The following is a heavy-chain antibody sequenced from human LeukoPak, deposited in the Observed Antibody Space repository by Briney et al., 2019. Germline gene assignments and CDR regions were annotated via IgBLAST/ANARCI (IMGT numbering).Heavy chain of an antibody. Sequence: PGGSLRLSCAASGFTFSSYAMHWVRQAPGKGLEWVAVISYDGSNKYYADSVKGRFTISRDNSKNTLYLQMNSLRAEDTAVYYCARAPPLLNYYYYMDVWGKGTTVTVSS. D-gene: IGHD2-15*01. CDR2: ISYDGSNK. CDR1: GFTFSSYA. CDR3: ARAPPLLNYYYYMDV. V-gene: IGHV3-30*07. J-gene: IGHJ6*03.